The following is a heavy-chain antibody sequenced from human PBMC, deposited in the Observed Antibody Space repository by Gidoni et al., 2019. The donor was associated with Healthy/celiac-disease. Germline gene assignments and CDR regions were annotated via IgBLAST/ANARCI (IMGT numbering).Heavy chain of an antibody. CDR1: GSTLTELS. V-gene: IGHV1-24*01. CDR2: FDPEDGET. D-gene: IGHD5-18*01. Sequence: QVQLVQSGAEVKRPGASVKVSCKVSGSTLTELSMHWVRQAPGKGLEWMGGFDPEDGETIYAQKFQGRVTMTEDTSTDTAYMELSGLRSEDTAVYYCATRVTRRTNYYFDYWGQGTLVTVSS. CDR3: ATRVTRRTNYYFDY. J-gene: IGHJ4*02.